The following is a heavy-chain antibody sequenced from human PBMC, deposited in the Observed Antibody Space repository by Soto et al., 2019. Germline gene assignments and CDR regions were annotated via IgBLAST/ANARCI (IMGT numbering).Heavy chain of an antibody. V-gene: IGHV3-33*01. CDR1: GFTFSSYG. CDR3: ARDYDILTGLSWGFDY. CDR2: IWYDGSNK. D-gene: IGHD3-9*01. Sequence: RGSLRLSCAASGFTFSSYGMHWVRQAPGKGLEWVAVIWYDGSNKYYADSVKGRFTISRDNSKNTLYLQMNSLRAEDTAVYYCARDYDILTGLSWGFDYWGQGTLVTVSS. J-gene: IGHJ4*02.